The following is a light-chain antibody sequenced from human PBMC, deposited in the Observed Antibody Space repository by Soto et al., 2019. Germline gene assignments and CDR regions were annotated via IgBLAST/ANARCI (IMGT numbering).Light chain of an antibody. CDR1: QSISSY. Sequence: DIQMTQSPPSLSASVGDRVTITCRASQSISSYLNWYQQKPGKAPKLLIYAASSLQSGVPSGFSGSGSGTDFTLTISSLQPEDFATYYCQQSYSTPWTFGQGTKVDIK. V-gene: IGKV1-39*01. J-gene: IGKJ1*01. CDR3: QQSYSTPWT. CDR2: AAS.